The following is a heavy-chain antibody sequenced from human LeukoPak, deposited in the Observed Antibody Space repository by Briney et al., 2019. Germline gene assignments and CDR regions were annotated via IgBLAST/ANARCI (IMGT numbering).Heavy chain of an antibody. J-gene: IGHJ4*02. V-gene: IGHV3-33*06. CDR2: IWHDGSNQ. CDR1: GLTFSTYG. CDR3: AKDTGWSLPDY. Sequence: PGGPLSLSCAAFGLTFSTYGMHWSRQAPGKGPEGVAVIWHDGSNQYYADSVKGRFTISRDNSKNTLYLQMNSLRAEDTAVYYCAKDTGWSLPDYWGQGTLVTVSS. D-gene: IGHD6-19*01.